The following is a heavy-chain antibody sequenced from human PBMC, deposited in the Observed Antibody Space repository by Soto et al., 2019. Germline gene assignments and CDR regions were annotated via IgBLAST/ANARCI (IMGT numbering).Heavy chain of an antibody. D-gene: IGHD2-2*01. V-gene: IGHV3-11*01. CDR1: GFTFSDYY. Sequence: QVQLVESGGGLVKPGGSLRLSCAASGFTFSDYYMSWIRQAPGKGLEWVSYISSSGSTIYYADSVKGRFTISRDNAKNSLYLQMNSLIAEDTAVYYCASYIGYCSSTTCGFDYWGQGTLVTVSS. CDR2: ISSSGSTI. J-gene: IGHJ4*02. CDR3: ASYIGYCSSTTCGFDY.